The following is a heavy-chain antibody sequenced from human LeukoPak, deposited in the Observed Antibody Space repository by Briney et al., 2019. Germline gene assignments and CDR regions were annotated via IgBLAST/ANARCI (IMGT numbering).Heavy chain of an antibody. CDR3: ANEIRPNDY. D-gene: IGHD4-17*01. Sequence: GGSLRLSCAASEFDFSTHAMTWVRQAPGKGLEWVSAISISGTRTYYADSVKGRFTISRDNSKNTLYLQMYSLRAEDTAVYYCANEIRPNDYWGQGTLVTVSS. CDR2: ISISGTRT. CDR1: EFDFSTHA. J-gene: IGHJ4*02. V-gene: IGHV3-23*01.